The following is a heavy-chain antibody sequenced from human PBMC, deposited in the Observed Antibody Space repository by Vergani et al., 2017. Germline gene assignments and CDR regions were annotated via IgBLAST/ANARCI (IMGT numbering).Heavy chain of an antibody. J-gene: IGHJ4*02. V-gene: IGHV3-21*04. Sequence: EVQLVESGGGLVKPGGSLRLSCAASGFTFSSYSMNWVRQAPGKGLEWVSSISSSSSYIYYADSVKGRFTISRDNAKNSLYLQMNSLRAEDTALYYCAKDILATVTGIDYWGQGTLVTVSS. CDR2: ISSSSSYI. CDR1: GFTFSSYS. D-gene: IGHD4-17*01. CDR3: AKDILATVTGIDY.